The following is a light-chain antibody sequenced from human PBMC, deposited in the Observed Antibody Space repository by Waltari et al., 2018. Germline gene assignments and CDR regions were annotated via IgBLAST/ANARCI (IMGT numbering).Light chain of an antibody. Sequence: QSALTQPASVSGSPGQSITISCTGTSSDLGSYNYVSWSQQHPGKAPKLILFDVTNRPSGFSNRCSGSKSGNTASLIISGLQGEDEADYYCSSYMDTTALELFGGGTSLTVL. V-gene: IGLV2-14*03. J-gene: IGLJ2*01. CDR3: SSYMDTTALEL. CDR1: SSDLGSYNY. CDR2: DVT.